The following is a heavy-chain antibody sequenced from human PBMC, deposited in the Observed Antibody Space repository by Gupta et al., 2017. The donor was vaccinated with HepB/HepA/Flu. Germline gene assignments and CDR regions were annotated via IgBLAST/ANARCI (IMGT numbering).Heavy chain of an antibody. D-gene: IGHD5-18*01. CDR3: ARVADVGYSYNYWYDP. J-gene: IGHJ5*02. CDR1: GYTFTGYY. CDR2: INPNSGTT. V-gene: IGHV1-2*02. Sequence: QVQLVQSGTEVKKPGASVKVSCKASGYTFTGYYLHWVRPAPGQTFEWMGWINPNSGTTNYAQKFQGRVTMTRDSSISTAYLELTSLRSDDTAVYFCARVADVGYSYNYWYDPWGQGTRVIVSS.